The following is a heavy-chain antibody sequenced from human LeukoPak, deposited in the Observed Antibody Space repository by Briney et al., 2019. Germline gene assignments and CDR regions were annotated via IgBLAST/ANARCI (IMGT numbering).Heavy chain of an antibody. CDR1: GGSFSGYY. D-gene: IGHD1-14*01. J-gene: IGHJ5*02. Sequence: SETLSLTCAVYGGSFSGYYWSWIRQPPGKGLEWIGEINHSGSTNYNPSLKSRVTISVDKSKNQFSLKLSSVTAADTAVYYCARSPPGWFDPWGQGTLVTVSS. CDR2: INHSGST. V-gene: IGHV4-34*01. CDR3: ARSPPGWFDP.